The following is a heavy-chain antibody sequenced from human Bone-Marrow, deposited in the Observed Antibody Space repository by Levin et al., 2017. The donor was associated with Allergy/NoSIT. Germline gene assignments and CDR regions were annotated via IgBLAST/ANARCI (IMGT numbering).Heavy chain of an antibody. J-gene: IGHJ3*02. CDR1: GFTFRTHD. D-gene: IGHD5-18*01. CDR2: IGTAGDT. CDR3: ARYNYEYNALDI. Sequence: GESLKISCAASGFTFRTHDMHWVRQGTGKGLEWVSTIGTAGDTYYPDSVRGRFTISRENAKNSLFLQMNGLSAGDTAVYYCARYNYEYNALDIWGQGTMVTVSS. V-gene: IGHV3-13*01.